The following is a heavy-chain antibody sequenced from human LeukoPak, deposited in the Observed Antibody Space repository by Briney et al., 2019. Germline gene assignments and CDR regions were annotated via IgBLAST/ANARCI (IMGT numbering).Heavy chain of an antibody. CDR2: IYPGDSDT. D-gene: IGHD1-26*01. V-gene: IGHV5-51*01. J-gene: IGHJ3*02. Sequence: GESLKISCKGSGYSFTTYWIGWVRQMPGKGLEWMGIIYPGDSDTRYSPSFQGQVTISADKSINTAYLQWSSLKVSDTAMYYCARPRTVGSSPDAFDIWGQGTKVIVSS. CDR1: GYSFTTYW. CDR3: ARPRTVGSSPDAFDI.